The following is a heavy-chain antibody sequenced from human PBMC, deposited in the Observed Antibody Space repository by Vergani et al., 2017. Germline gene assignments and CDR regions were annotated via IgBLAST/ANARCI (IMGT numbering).Heavy chain of an antibody. D-gene: IGHD6-19*01. J-gene: IGHJ4*02. CDR2: INPNSGGT. Sequence: QVQLVQSGAEVKKPGASVKVSCKASGYTFTSYGISWVRQAPGQGLEWMGWINPNSGGTNYAQKFQGRVTMTRDTSISTAYMELSRLRSDDTAVYYCAGGQLLPTLSFDYWGQGTLVTVSS. CDR1: GYTFTSYG. CDR3: AGGQLLPTLSFDY. V-gene: IGHV1-2*02.